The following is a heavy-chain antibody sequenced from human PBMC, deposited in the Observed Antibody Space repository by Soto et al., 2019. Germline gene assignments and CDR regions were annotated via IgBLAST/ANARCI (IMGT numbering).Heavy chain of an antibody. CDR1: GGTFSSYA. CDR2: IIPIFGTA. Sequence: GASVKVSCKASGGTFSSYAISWVRQAPGQRLEWMGGIIPIFGTANYAQKFQGRVTITADESTSTAYMELSSLRSEDTAVYYCARSITMIVVVISPGAFDIWGQGTMVTVSS. D-gene: IGHD3-22*01. J-gene: IGHJ3*02. V-gene: IGHV1-69*13. CDR3: ARSITMIVVVISPGAFDI.